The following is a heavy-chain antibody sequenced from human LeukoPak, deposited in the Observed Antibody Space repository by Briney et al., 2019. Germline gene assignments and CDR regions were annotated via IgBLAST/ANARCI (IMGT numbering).Heavy chain of an antibody. CDR1: GYTFTNYG. CDR3: ARDENYGIFFNVDY. CDR2: INPNSVGT. V-gene: IGHV1-18*03. D-gene: IGHD4-17*01. Sequence: ASVKVSCKASGYTFTNYGISWVRQAPGQGLEGMGWINPNSVGTNYAQKFQGRVTMTADTSASTAYMELRSLRLDDMAVYYCARDENYGIFFNVDYWGQGTLVTVSS. J-gene: IGHJ4*02.